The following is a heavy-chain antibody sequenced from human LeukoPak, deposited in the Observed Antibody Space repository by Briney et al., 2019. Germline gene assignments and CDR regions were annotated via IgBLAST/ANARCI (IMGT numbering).Heavy chain of an antibody. CDR3: AKDQDLYCSGGSCYSTLDY. J-gene: IGHJ4*02. CDR2: IRYDGRSK. D-gene: IGHD2-15*01. CDR1: RFTFSSYG. Sequence: GGSLRLSCAASRFTFSSYGMHWVRQAPGKGLEWVSFIRYDGRSKYYADSVKGRFTISRDNSKNTLYLQMNSLRVEDTAVYYCAKDQDLYCSGGSCYSTLDYWGQGTLGTVSS. V-gene: IGHV3-30*02.